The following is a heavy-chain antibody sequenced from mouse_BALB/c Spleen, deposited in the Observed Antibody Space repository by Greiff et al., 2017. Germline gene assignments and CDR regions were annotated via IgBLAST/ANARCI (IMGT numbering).Heavy chain of an antibody. V-gene: IGHV5-17*02. D-gene: IGHD2-4*01. Sequence: EVKLVESGGGLVQPGGSRKLSCAASGFTFSSFGMHWVRQAPEKGLEWVAYISSGSSTIYYADTVKGRFTISRDNPKNTLFLQVTSLRSEDTAMYYCARSITGLYYAMDYWGQGTSVTVSS. CDR2: ISSGSSTI. CDR1: GFTFSSFG. CDR3: ARSITGLYYAMDY. J-gene: IGHJ4*01.